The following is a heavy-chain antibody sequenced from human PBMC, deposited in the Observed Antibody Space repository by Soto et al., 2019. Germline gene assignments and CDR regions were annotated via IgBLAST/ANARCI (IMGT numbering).Heavy chain of an antibody. CDR2: IITISDTT. J-gene: IGHJ6*02. V-gene: IGHV1-69*01. Sequence: QVQLVQSGAEVKKPGSSVKVSCKASGGTFSSYAISWVRQAPGQGLEWMGGIITISDTTNYAQKIQGRVTITADETTRPAYMELSSVRSEDTAVHYCARSQSSSTSLEIYYYYYYGMDVWGQGTTVTVSS. CDR1: GGTFSSYA. CDR3: ARSQSSSTSLEIYYYYYYGMDV. D-gene: IGHD2-2*01.